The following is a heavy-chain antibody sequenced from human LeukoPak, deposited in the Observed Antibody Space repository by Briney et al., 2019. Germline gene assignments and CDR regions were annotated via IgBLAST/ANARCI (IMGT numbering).Heavy chain of an antibody. J-gene: IGHJ4*02. CDR2: IIPIFGTA. D-gene: IGHD5-12*01. V-gene: IGHV1-69*13. CDR1: GGTFSSYA. Sequence: ASVKVSCKASGGTFSSYAISWVRQAPGQGLEWMGGIIPIFGTANYAQKFQGRVTITADESTSTAYMELSSLRSEDTAVYYCARFSSGYDYRGYPDYRGQGTLVTVSS. CDR3: ARFSSGYDYRGYPDY.